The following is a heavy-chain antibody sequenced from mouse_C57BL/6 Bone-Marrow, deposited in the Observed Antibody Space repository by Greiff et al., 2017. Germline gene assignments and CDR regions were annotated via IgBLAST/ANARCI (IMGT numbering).Heavy chain of an antibody. J-gene: IGHJ4*01. V-gene: IGHV1-81*01. CDR2: IYPRSGNT. CDR1: GYTFTSYG. CDR3: ARRPYAMDY. Sequence: VQLQQSGAELARPGASVKLSCKASGYTFTSYGISWVKQRTGQGLEWIGEIYPRSGNTYYNEKFKGKATLTADKSSSTAYMELRSLTSEDSAVYFCARRPYAMDYWGQGTSVTGSS.